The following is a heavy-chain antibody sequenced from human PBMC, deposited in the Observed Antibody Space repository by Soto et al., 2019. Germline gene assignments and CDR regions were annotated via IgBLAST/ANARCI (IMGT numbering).Heavy chain of an antibody. D-gene: IGHD6-19*01. CDR2: ISYDGSNK. J-gene: IGHJ6*02. V-gene: IGHV3-30*18. Sequence: GGSLRLSCAASGFTFTSYGMHWVRKSPGKGLEWVAVISYDGSNKYYADTVKGRFTISRDNSKNTLYLQMNSLRAEDTAVYYCAKDQGAVAGTEYYYYYGMYVWGQGTTVTVSS. CDR3: AKDQGAVAGTEYYYYYGMYV. CDR1: GFTFTSYG.